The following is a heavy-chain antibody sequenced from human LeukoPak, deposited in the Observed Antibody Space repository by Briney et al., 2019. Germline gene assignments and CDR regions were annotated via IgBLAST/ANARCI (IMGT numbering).Heavy chain of an antibody. V-gene: IGHV6-1*01. Sequence: SQTLSLTCVVSGDSVSSKNGAWNWIRQSPSRGLEWLGRTYYRSKWYNDYAESMEGRMTISQDTSKNRYSLHLNSVTPDGTAVYYCARDFGTTGWHTFDYWGQGTLVTVSS. J-gene: IGHJ4*02. CDR3: ARDFGTTGWHTFDY. CDR2: TYYRSKWYN. CDR1: GDSVSSKNGA. D-gene: IGHD6-19*01.